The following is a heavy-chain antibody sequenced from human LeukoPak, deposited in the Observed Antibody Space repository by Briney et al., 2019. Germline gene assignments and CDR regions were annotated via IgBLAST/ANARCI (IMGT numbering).Heavy chain of an antibody. CDR2: ISYDGSNK. V-gene: IGHV3-30*18. CDR3: AKPKNGVYGDYIDY. J-gene: IGHJ4*02. CDR1: GFTFSSYG. D-gene: IGHD4-17*01. Sequence: GRSLRLSCAASGFTFSSYGMHWVRQAPGKGLEWVAVISYDGSNKYYADSVKGRFTISRDNSKNTLYLQMNSLRAEDMAVYYCAKPKNGVYGDYIDYWGQGTLVTVSS.